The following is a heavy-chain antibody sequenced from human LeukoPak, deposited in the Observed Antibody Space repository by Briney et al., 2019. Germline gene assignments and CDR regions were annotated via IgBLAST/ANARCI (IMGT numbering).Heavy chain of an antibody. CDR3: ARAGGSDFWSGYYY. V-gene: IGHV1-18*01. Sequence: ASVKVSCKASGGTFSSYAISWVRQAPGQGLEWMGWISAYNGNTNYAQKLQGRVTMTTDTSTSTAYMELRSLRSDDTAVYYCARAGGSDFWSGYYYWGQGTLVTVSS. CDR2: ISAYNGNT. D-gene: IGHD3-3*01. J-gene: IGHJ4*02. CDR1: GGTFSSYA.